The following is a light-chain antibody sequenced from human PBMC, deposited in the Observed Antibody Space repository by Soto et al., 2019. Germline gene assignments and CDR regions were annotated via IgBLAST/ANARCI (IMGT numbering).Light chain of an antibody. V-gene: IGLV2-11*01. CDR1: SSDVGGYNY. CDR2: DVS. Sequence: QSVLTQPRSVSGSPGQSVTISCTGTSSDVGGYNYVSWYQQHPGKAPKLMIYDVSKRPSGVPDRFSGSKSGNTSSLTISGLQDEDEADYYCCSYAGSYTLVVFGGGTKVTVL. CDR3: CSYAGSYTLVV. J-gene: IGLJ2*01.